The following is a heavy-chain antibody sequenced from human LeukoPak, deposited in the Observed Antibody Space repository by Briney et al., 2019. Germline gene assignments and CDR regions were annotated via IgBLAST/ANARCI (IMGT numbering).Heavy chain of an antibody. Sequence: GSLRLSRAASGFTFSSYSMNWVRQAPGKGLEWVSSISSSSSYIYYADSVKGRFTISRDNAKNSLYLQMNSLRAEDTAVYYCARDRDFGGLDYWGQGTLITVSS. CDR2: ISSSSSYI. J-gene: IGHJ4*02. CDR1: GFTFSSYS. D-gene: IGHD4-23*01. V-gene: IGHV3-21*01. CDR3: ARDRDFGGLDY.